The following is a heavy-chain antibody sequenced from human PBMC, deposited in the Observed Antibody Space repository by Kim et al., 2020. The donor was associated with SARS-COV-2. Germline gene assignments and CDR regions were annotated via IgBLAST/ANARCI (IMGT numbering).Heavy chain of an antibody. CDR2: IRSKAYGGTT. V-gene: IGHV3-49*04. CDR3: AREGGYYYDSSGYYYGHFEY. Sequence: GGSLRHSCTASGFTFGDYAMSWVRQAPGKGLEWVGFIRSKAYGGTTEYAASVKGRFTISRDDSKSIAYLQMNSLKTEDTSVYYCAREGGYYYDSSGYYYGHFEYWGQGTLVTVSS. J-gene: IGHJ4*02. CDR1: GFTFGDYA. D-gene: IGHD3-22*01.